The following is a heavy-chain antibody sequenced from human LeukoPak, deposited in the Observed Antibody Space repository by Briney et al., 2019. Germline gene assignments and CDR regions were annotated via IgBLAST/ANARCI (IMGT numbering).Heavy chain of an antibody. CDR2: IYTSGST. CDR1: GGFISSYY. J-gene: IGHJ5*02. Sequence: SETLSLTCTVSGGFISSYYWSWIRQPAGKGLEWIGRIYTSGSTNYNPSLKSRVTMSVDTSKNQFSLKLSSVTAADTAVYYCARDGIAAAGTVRFDPWGQEPWSPSPQ. CDR3: ARDGIAAAGTVRFDP. V-gene: IGHV4-4*07. D-gene: IGHD6-13*01.